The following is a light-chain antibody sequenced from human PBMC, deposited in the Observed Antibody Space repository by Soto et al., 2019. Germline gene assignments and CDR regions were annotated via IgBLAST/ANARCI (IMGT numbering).Light chain of an antibody. CDR3: QQYYNWPRT. J-gene: IGKJ1*01. V-gene: IGKV3-15*01. CDR1: QSVSSN. Sequence: ETVXTQSPATLSVSPGERATLSCRASQSVSSNLAWYQQKPGQAPRLLIYGASTRATGIPARFSGSGSGTEFTLTISSLQSEDFAVYYCQQYYNWPRTFGQGTKVDIK. CDR2: GAS.